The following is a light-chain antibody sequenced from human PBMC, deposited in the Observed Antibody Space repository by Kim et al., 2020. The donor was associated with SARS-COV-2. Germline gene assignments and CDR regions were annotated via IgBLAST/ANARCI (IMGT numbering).Light chain of an antibody. CDR3: KQYSGTLAT. CDR2: SAT. Sequence: DIQMTQSPPSLSASMGERVTMTCRASQHIRDSLAWYQQKPGRAPNLLVFSATRLASGVPSRFSASASETEYTLTISSLQPEDFAIYYCKQYSGTLATFGQGTKVDIK. J-gene: IGKJ1*01. CDR1: QHIRDS. V-gene: IGKV1-NL1*01.